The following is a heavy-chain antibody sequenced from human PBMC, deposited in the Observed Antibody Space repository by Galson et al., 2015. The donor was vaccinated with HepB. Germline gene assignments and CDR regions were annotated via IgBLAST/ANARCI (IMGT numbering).Heavy chain of an antibody. CDR2: ITWNSGSI. J-gene: IGHJ5*02. V-gene: IGHV3-9*01. CDR1: GFNFSDYG. D-gene: IGHD6-13*01. Sequence: SLRLSCAASGFNFSDYGMHWVRQPPGKGLEWVSGITWNSGSIGYADSVKGRFTISRDNAKNALYLQMNSLRPEDTALYYCAAQTIAAVGIGHWGQGTLVTVSS. CDR3: AAQTIAAVGIGH.